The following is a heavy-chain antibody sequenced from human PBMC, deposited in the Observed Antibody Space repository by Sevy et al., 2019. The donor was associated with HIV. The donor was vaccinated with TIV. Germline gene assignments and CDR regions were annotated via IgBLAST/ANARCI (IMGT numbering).Heavy chain of an antibody. D-gene: IGHD6-19*01. CDR3: ARGSTCGPRENSVWTSRGRRFDY. Sequence: SETLSLTCAVYGGSFSGYYWTWIRQPPGKGLEWIGEINHSGSTNYNPSLKSRVTISVDTSKNQVSLRRSSVTAADTXXXXCARGSTCGPRENSVWTSRGRRFDYWGQGTLVTVSS. CDR2: INHSGST. J-gene: IGHJ4*02. V-gene: IGHV4-34*01. CDR1: GGSFSGYY.